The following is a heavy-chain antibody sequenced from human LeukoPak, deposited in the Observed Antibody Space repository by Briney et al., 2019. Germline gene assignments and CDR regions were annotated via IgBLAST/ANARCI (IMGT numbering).Heavy chain of an antibody. V-gene: IGHV1-24*01. CDR2: FDPKNGES. CDR1: GSTLTVIS. Sequence: GASVNLSRTVSGSTLTVISMHWSRHGPGKGLGWKWGFDPKNGESIYAQKVQGRGTMTDDTSTDTAYMELSSLRSEDTAVYYCATMRSYWYSSSWYVAFDIWGQGTMVTVSS. D-gene: IGHD6-13*01. J-gene: IGHJ3*02. CDR3: ATMRSYWYSSSWYVAFDI.